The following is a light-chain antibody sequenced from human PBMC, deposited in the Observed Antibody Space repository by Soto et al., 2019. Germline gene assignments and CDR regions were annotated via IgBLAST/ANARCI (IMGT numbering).Light chain of an antibody. CDR3: QSYDSSLSAPYV. J-gene: IGLJ1*01. V-gene: IGLV1-40*01. Sequence: QSVLTQPPSVSGAPGQRVTISCTGGSSNIGAGYDVHWYQHLPGTAPKLLIYDNSNRPSGVPDRFSGSKSGTSASLAITGLQAEDEADYYCQSYDSSLSAPYVFGTGTKVTVL. CDR2: DNS. CDR1: SSNIGAGYD.